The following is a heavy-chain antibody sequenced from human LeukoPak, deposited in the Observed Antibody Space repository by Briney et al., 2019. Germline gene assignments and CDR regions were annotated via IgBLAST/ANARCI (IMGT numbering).Heavy chain of an antibody. Sequence: TGGSLRLSCAASGFTFRSFSMNWVRQPPGKGLEWVSSISSSSIYMNYADSLKGRFTISRDNAKNLLYLQMNTLRAEDTAVYYCARVQCSGGRCNDAFDIWGQGTMVTVSS. CDR3: ARVQCSGGRCNDAFDI. D-gene: IGHD2-15*01. V-gene: IGHV3-21*01. J-gene: IGHJ3*02. CDR2: ISSSSIYM. CDR1: GFTFRSFS.